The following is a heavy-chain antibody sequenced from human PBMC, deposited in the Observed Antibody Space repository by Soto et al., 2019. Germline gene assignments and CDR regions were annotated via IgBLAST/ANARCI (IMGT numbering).Heavy chain of an antibody. CDR1: GFTFGSYA. Sequence: GGSLRLSCAASGFTFGSYAMSWVRQAPGKGLEWVSAISGSGGSTYYADSVKGRFTISRDNSKNTLYLQMNSLRAEDTAVYYCAKTHSGADAFDIWGQGTMVTVSS. V-gene: IGHV3-23*01. CDR2: ISGSGGST. J-gene: IGHJ3*02. CDR3: AKTHSGADAFDI. D-gene: IGHD1-26*01.